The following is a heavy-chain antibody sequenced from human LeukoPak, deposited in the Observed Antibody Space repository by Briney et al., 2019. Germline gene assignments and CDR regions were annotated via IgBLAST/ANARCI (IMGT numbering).Heavy chain of an antibody. CDR2: FDPEDGET. CDR1: GYTLTELS. CDR3: ARAPMGAAALY. V-gene: IGHV1-24*01. D-gene: IGHD6-13*01. Sequence: GASAKVSCKVSGYTLTELSMHWVRQAPGKGLEWMGGFDPEDGETIYAQKFQGRVTLTRDTSISTAYMELSSLRSDDTAFYYCARAPMGAAALYWGQGTLVTVSS. J-gene: IGHJ4*02.